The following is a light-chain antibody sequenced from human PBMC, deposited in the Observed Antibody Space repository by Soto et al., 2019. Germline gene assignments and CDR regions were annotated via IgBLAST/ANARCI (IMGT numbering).Light chain of an antibody. CDR1: QSVSSSY. V-gene: IGKV3-20*01. Sequence: EIVLTQSPGTLSLSPGERATLSCRASQSVSSSYLAWYQQKPGQAPRLLIYGASSRATGISDRFSGSGSGTDFTLTISRLEPEDFAVYYCQQYGNSPPWTFGQGTKVEIK. J-gene: IGKJ1*01. CDR2: GAS. CDR3: QQYGNSPPWT.